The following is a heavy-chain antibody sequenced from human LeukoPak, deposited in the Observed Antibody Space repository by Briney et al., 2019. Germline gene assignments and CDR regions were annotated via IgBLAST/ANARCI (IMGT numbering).Heavy chain of an antibody. CDR3: ARDRAAGTKGVFWFDP. CDR2: IWYGGSNK. J-gene: IGHJ5*02. V-gene: IGHV3-33*01. D-gene: IGHD6-13*01. Sequence: GGSLRLSCAASGFTFSSYGMHWVRQAPGKGLEWVAVIWYGGSNKYYADSVKGRFTISRDNSKNTLYLQMNSLRAEDTAVYYCARDRAAGTKGVFWFDPWGQGTLVTVSS. CDR1: GFTFSSYG.